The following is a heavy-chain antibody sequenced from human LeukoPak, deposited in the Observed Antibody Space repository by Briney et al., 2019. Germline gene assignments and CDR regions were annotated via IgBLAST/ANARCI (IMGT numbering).Heavy chain of an antibody. V-gene: IGHV2-5*01. Sequence: SGPTLVSPTQTLTLTCTFSGFSLSTSGVGVGWIRQPPGKALEWLALIYWNDDKRYSPSLKSRLTITKDTSKNQVVLTMPHIDPVDNATYYCPHGLGDYYDSSGPILLPDFDYWGQGTLVTVSS. CDR2: IYWNDDK. J-gene: IGHJ4*02. CDR1: GFSLSTSGVG. D-gene: IGHD3-22*01. CDR3: PHGLGDYYDSSGPILLPDFDY.